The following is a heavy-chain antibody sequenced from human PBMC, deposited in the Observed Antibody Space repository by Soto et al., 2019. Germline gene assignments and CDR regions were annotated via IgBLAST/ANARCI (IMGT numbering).Heavy chain of an antibody. CDR1: GGSVSSGSYY. V-gene: IGHV4-61*01. CDR2: IYYSGST. CDR3: AREGRGDYFYGMDV. Sequence: QVQLQESGPGLVKPSETLSLTCTVSGGSVSSGSYYWSWIRQPPGKGLEWLGYIYYSGSTNYNPYLKSRVTMSVDTSQTQFSLNLSSVTAADTAVYYCAREGRGDYFYGMDVWGQGTTVTVSS. J-gene: IGHJ6*02. D-gene: IGHD3-10*01.